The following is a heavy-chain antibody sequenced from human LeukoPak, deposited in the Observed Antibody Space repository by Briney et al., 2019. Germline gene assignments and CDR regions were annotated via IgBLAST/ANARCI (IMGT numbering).Heavy chain of an antibody. V-gene: IGHV3-23*01. CDR1: GFTFSSYG. CDR3: ARSRDGYNGLFDP. Sequence: GGSLRLSCAASGFTFSSYGMSWVRQAPGKGLEWVSAINGSGGSTYYADSVKGRFTISRDNSKNTVYLQMNNLRVEDTAVYYCARSRDGYNGLFDPWGQGTLVTVSS. CDR2: INGSGGST. D-gene: IGHD5-24*01. J-gene: IGHJ5*02.